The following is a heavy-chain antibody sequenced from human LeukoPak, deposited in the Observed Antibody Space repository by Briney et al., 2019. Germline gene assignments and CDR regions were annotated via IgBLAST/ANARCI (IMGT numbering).Heavy chain of an antibody. J-gene: IGHJ3*02. CDR1: GFTFSSYW. CDR2: INTDGSST. Sequence: GGSLRLSCAASGFTFSSYWMHWVRQAPGKGLVWVSRINTDGSSTSYADSVKGRFTISRDNAKNTLYLQMNSLRAEDTAVYYCARWGGRFLEWSQDAFDIWGQGTMVTVSS. D-gene: IGHD3-3*01. V-gene: IGHV3-74*01. CDR3: ARWGGRFLEWSQDAFDI.